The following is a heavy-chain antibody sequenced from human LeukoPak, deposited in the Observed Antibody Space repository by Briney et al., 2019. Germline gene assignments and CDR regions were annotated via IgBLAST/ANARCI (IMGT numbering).Heavy chain of an antibody. V-gene: IGHV3-33*01. D-gene: IGHD2-15*01. Sequence: GGSLRLSCAASGFTFSSYAMHWVRQAPGKGLEWVAVIWYDGSNDYYADSVKGRFTISRDNSKNKLYLQMNSLRAEDTAVYYCARDGEDCSGGSCYFAGYFDYWGQGTLVTVSS. CDR1: GFTFSSYA. CDR3: ARDGEDCSGGSCYFAGYFDY. J-gene: IGHJ4*02. CDR2: IWYDGSND.